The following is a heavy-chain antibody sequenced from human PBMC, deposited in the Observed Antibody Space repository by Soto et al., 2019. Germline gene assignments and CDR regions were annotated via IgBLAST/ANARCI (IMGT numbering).Heavy chain of an antibody. V-gene: IGHV1-18*01. J-gene: IGHJ5*02. CDR1: GYTVSNYG. CDR2: ISLYSDGT. CDR3: ARVAPGVEAWFGP. D-gene: IGHD2-2*01. Sequence: ASVKVSCKTSGYTVSNYGITWVRQAPGQPLEWLGWISLYSDGTNYAQKFQGRVSMTTDTSTTTAYMELRSLRSDDTAVYYCARVAPGVEAWFGPWGKGTLVTTSS.